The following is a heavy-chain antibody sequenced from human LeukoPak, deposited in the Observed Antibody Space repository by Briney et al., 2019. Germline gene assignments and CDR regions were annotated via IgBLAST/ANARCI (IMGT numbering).Heavy chain of an antibody. J-gene: IGHJ3*02. D-gene: IGHD3-16*01. Sequence: GGSLRLSCAASGFTFSNFWMHWVRQAPGKGLVWVALIYGDGSFTRYADSVKGRFTISRDNAKNTVYLQMNSLRVEDTAVYYCARGPGDFDASDIWGQGTMVTVSS. CDR1: GFTFSNFW. CDR3: ARGPGDFDASDI. V-gene: IGHV3-74*01. CDR2: IYGDGSFT.